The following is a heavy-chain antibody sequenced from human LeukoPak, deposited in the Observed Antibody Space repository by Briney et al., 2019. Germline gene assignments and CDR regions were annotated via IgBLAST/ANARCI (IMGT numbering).Heavy chain of an antibody. Sequence: ASVKVSCKASGYTFTSYGISWVRQAPGQGLEWMGWISAYNGNTNYAQKLQGRVTMTTDTSTSTAYMELRSLRSDDTAVYYCARDSSGYYYGSFDYWGQGTLVTVSS. CDR3: ARDSSGYYYGSFDY. CDR2: ISAYNGNT. J-gene: IGHJ4*02. CDR1: GYTFTSYG. D-gene: IGHD3-22*01. V-gene: IGHV1-18*01.